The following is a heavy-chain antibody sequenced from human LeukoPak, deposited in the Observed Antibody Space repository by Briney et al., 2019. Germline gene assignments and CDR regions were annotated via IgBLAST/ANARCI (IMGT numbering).Heavy chain of an antibody. D-gene: IGHD3-22*01. CDR2: IKSKTDGGTT. CDR3: TTLSDSSGYYIGAFDI. V-gene: IGHV3-15*01. Sequence: GGSLRLSCAASGFTFSNAWMSWDRQAPGKGLEWVWRIKSKTDGGTTDYTAPVKGRFTISRDDSKSTLYLQMNSLKTEDTAVYYCTTLSDSSGYYIGAFDIWGQGTMVTVSS. J-gene: IGHJ3*02. CDR1: GFTFSNAW.